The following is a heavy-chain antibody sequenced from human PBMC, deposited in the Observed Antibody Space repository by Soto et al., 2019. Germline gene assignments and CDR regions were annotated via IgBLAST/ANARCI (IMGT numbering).Heavy chain of an antibody. CDR2: ITSDTNTI. D-gene: IGHD6-19*01. Sequence: APGKGLEWSAYITSDTNTIKYADSVKGRFTISRDNAKNSVYLQMNSLRDEDTAVYYCARRVAGTHAFDIWGQGTMVTVSS. J-gene: IGHJ3*02. CDR3: ARRVAGTHAFDI. V-gene: IGHV3-48*02.